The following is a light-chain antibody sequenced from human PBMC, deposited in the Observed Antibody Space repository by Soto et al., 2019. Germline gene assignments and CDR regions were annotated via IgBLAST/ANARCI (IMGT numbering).Light chain of an antibody. J-gene: IGLJ2*01. CDR3: QSYDTSPV. CDR2: EVS. Sequence: QSALTQPASVSGSPGQSITISCTGTSGDVGGYYYVSWYQQLPGKAPKLMISEVSNRPSGVSNRFSGSKSGNTASLTISGLQAEDEADYFCQSYDTSPVFGGGTKLTVL. V-gene: IGLV2-14*01. CDR1: SGDVGGYYY.